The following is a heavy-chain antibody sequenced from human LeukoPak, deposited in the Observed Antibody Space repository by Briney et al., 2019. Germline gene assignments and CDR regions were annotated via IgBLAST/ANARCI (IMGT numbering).Heavy chain of an antibody. CDR3: ARDLSIFGPSIAVADSFDY. CDR1: GYTLTELS. Sequence: ASVKVSCKVSGYTLTELSMHWVRQAPGKGLEWMGGFDPEDGETIYAQKFQGRVTMTEDTSTDTAYMELSRLRSDDTAVYYCARDLSIFGPSIAVADSFDYWGQGTLVTVSS. V-gene: IGHV1-24*01. D-gene: IGHD6-19*01. CDR2: FDPEDGET. J-gene: IGHJ4*02.